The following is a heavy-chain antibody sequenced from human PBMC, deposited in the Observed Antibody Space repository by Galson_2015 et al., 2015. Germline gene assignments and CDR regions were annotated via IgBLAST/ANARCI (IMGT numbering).Heavy chain of an antibody. J-gene: IGHJ4*02. D-gene: IGHD6-13*01. V-gene: IGHV3-23*01. CDR2: VSYTGTTT. CDR3: AKDPPYSTSNWYGCFDL. CDR1: GFTFSTFD. Sequence: SLRLSCAASGFTFSTFDMSWVRQAPGTGLEWVSSVSYTGTTTHYADSVTGRFTISRDNSKNTLYMQMNSLRDDDTAVYYCAKDPPYSTSNWYGCFDLWGQGTQVTVSS.